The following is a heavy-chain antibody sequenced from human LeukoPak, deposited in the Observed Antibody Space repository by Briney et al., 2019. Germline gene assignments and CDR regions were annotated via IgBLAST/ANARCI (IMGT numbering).Heavy chain of an antibody. V-gene: IGHV1-8*02. CDR1: GYTFTTFD. CDR3: ARGVGPRYFDL. D-gene: IGHD1-26*01. CDR2: MNPNSGNT. J-gene: IGHJ2*01. Sequence: ASVKVSCKASGYTFTTFDINWVRQATGQGLEWMGWMNPNSGNTGYAQRFQGRVTMTRNTSISTAYMELSSLRSEDTAVYYCARGVGPRYFDLWGRGTLVTVSS.